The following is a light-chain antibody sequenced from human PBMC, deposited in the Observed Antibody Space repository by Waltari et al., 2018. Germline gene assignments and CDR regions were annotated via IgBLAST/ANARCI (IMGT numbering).Light chain of an antibody. CDR2: GAS. CDR1: QSVSSSY. J-gene: IGKJ1*01. CDR3: QQYGSSPRT. V-gene: IGKV3-20*01. Sequence: EIVLTQSPGTLSLSPGERATLSCRASQSVSSSYLAWYQQNPGPAPRLLIYGASSRATGIPDRFSGSGSGTDFTLTISRLEPEDFAVYYCQQYGSSPRTFGQGTKVEIK.